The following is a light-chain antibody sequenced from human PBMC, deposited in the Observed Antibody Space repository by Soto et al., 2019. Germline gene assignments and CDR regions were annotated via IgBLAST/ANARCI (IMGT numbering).Light chain of an antibody. J-gene: IGLJ3*02. CDR1: SSDVGGYNY. V-gene: IGLV2-8*01. CDR2: EVT. Sequence: QSALTQPPSASGSPGQSVTISCTGTSSDVGGYNYVSWYQQHPGKAPKLMIYEVTKRPSGVPDRFSGSKSDNTASLTVSGLRAEVGGDYNCGSIPGRENFGVFGGGT. CDR3: GSIPGRENFGV.